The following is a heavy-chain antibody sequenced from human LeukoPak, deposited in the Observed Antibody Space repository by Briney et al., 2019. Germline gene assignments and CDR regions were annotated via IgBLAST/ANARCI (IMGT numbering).Heavy chain of an antibody. CDR2: IGTAGDT. V-gene: IGHV3-13*01. CDR3: ARAGEQQLVFDY. CDR1: GFTFSSYD. Sequence: GGSLRLSCAASGFTFSSYDMHWVRQATGKGLEWVSAIGTAGDTYYPGSVKGRFTISRENAKNSLYLQMNSLRAEDTAVYYCARAGEQQLVFDYWGQGTLVTVSS. J-gene: IGHJ4*02. D-gene: IGHD6-13*01.